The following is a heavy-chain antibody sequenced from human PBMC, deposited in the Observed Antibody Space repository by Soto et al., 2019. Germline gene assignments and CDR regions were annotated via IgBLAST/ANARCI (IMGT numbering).Heavy chain of an antibody. Sequence: SETLSLTCAVYGGSFSGYYWSWIRQPPGKGLEWIGEINHSGSTNYNPSLKSRVTISVDTSKNQFSLKLSSVTAADTAVYYCARVNRFPSGYSLRTNYNYYFMEVWGKGATVTVSS. V-gene: IGHV4-34*01. CDR1: GGSFSGYY. CDR3: ARVNRFPSGYSLRTNYNYYFMEV. D-gene: IGHD3-3*01. J-gene: IGHJ6*03. CDR2: INHSGST.